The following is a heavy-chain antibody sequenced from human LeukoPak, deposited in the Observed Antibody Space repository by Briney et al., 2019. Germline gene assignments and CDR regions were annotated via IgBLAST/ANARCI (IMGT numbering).Heavy chain of an antibody. CDR3: ARGMLGIAVAVDDYYYGMDV. J-gene: IGHJ6*02. V-gene: IGHV4-4*07. Sequence: SQTLSLTCTVSGGSISSYYWSWIRQPAGKGLEWIGRIYTSGSTNHNPSLKSRVTMSVDMSKNQFSLKLSSVTAAYTAVYYCARGMLGIAVAVDDYYYGMDVWGQGTTVTVSS. CDR2: IYTSGST. CDR1: GGSISSYY. D-gene: IGHD6-19*01.